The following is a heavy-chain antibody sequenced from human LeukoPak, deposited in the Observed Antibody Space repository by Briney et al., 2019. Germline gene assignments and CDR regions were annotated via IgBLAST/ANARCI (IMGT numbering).Heavy chain of an antibody. D-gene: IGHD1-26*01. CDR2: ISSSSSYI. V-gene: IGHV3-21*01. J-gene: IGHJ4*02. CDR3: ARDLYSGSYSDY. Sequence: PGGSLRLSCAASGFTFSSYAMSWVRQAPGKGLEWVSSISSSSSYIYYADSVKGRFTISRDNAKNSLYLQMNSLRAEDTAVYYCARDLYSGSYSDYWGQGTLVTVSS. CDR1: GFTFSSYA.